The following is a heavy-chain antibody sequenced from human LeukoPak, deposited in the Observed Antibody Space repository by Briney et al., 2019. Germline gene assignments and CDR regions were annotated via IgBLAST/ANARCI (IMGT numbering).Heavy chain of an antibody. Sequence: GESLKISCKGSGYSFTSYWIGWVRQMPGKGLEWMGSIYPGDSDTRYSPSFQGQVTISADKSISTAYLQWSSLKASDTAMYYCARHEWLSRSYFDYWGQGTLVTVSS. CDR3: ARHEWLSRSYFDY. CDR1: GYSFTSYW. D-gene: IGHD3-3*01. CDR2: IYPGDSDT. J-gene: IGHJ4*02. V-gene: IGHV5-51*01.